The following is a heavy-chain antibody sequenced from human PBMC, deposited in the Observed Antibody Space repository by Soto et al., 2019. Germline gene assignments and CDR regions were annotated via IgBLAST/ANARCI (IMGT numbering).Heavy chain of an antibody. D-gene: IGHD1-1*01. CDR3: VKGNQWQLEY. Sequence: GETLTLSCAASGFSFSTYNMDWVRQSPGKGLEWVSAINSYEHGPYYIYSVRGRFTISRDNSKNSLYLQMNSLRTEDTALYFCVKGNQWQLEYRGQRTMVPAPS. J-gene: IGHJ6*01. CDR1: GFSFSTYN. V-gene: IGHV3-43*01. CDR2: INSYEHGP.